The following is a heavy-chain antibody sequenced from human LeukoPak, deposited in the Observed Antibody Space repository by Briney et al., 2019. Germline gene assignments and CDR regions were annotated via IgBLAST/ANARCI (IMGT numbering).Heavy chain of an antibody. D-gene: IGHD5-18*01. Sequence: SETLSLTCTVSGGSISSYYWSWIRQPPGKGLEWIGYIYYSGSTNYSPSLKSRVTISVDTSKNQFSLKLSSVTAADTAVYYCARVGIQLWSGYYFDYWGQGTLVTVSS. V-gene: IGHV4-59*08. CDR1: GGSISSYY. CDR3: ARVGIQLWSGYYFDY. J-gene: IGHJ4*02. CDR2: IYYSGST.